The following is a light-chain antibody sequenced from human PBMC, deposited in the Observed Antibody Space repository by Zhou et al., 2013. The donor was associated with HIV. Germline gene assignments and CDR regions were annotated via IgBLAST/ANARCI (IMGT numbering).Light chain of an antibody. CDR1: QSVNNY. J-gene: IGKJ4*01. CDR3: QQRNTWPLT. Sequence: EIVLTQSPATLSLSPGDRATLSCRASQSVNNYLAWYQQKDGQAPRLLIYQTSTRATGIPARFSGSGSGTDFTLTISSLEPEDFAVYYCQQRNTWPLTFGGGTKVEDQT. CDR2: QTS. V-gene: IGKV3-11*01.